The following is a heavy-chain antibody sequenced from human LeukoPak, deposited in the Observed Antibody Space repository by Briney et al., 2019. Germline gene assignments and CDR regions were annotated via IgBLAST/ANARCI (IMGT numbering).Heavy chain of an antibody. Sequence: GGSLRLSCAASGFTFSSYGMHWVRQPPGKGLEWVAVVSYDGSNKYYADSVKGRFTISRDNSKNTLYLQMNGLRAEDTAVYYCAKSNDGIVVVPAAAYRHWGQGTLVTVSS. CDR1: GFTFSSYG. V-gene: IGHV3-30*18. J-gene: IGHJ4*02. CDR2: VSYDGSNK. D-gene: IGHD2-2*01. CDR3: AKSNDGIVVVPAAAYRH.